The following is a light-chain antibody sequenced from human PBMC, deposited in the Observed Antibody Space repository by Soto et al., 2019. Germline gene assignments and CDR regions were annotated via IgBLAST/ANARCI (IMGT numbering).Light chain of an antibody. J-gene: IGKJ1*01. CDR3: QQCYNWPQWT. Sequence: EIVMTQSPDTLSVSPWERATLSCRASQSVFSSLAWYQQKPGQAPRLLIYGAATRATGIPARFSGSGSGTDFTLTISSLEPEDFAVYYCQQCYNWPQWTFGQGTKVDIK. CDR2: GAA. CDR1: QSVFSS. V-gene: IGKV3-15*01.